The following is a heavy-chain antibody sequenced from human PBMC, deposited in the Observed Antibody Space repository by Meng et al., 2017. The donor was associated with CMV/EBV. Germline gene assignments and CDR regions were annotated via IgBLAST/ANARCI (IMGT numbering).Heavy chain of an antibody. Sequence: GESLKISCAASGFTFSSYSMNWVRQAPGKGLEWVSSISSSSSYIYYADSVKGRFTIARDNAKNSLYLQMNSLRAEDTAVYYCARGGKLDYDRSGTREEGGEKGGKGTRVTVSS. CDR2: ISSSSSYI. CDR3: ARGGKLDYDRSGTREEGGEK. CDR1: GFTFSSYS. D-gene: IGHD3-22*01. J-gene: IGHJ6*04. V-gene: IGHV3-21*01.